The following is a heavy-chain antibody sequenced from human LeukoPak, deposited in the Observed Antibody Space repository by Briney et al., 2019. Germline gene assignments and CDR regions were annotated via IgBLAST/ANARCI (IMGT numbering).Heavy chain of an antibody. D-gene: IGHD5-18*01. V-gene: IGHV4-59*08. Sequence: SETLSLTCTVSGGSISSYCWSWIRQPPGKGLEWIGYIYYSGSTNYNPSLKSRVTISVDTSKNQFSLKLSSVTAADTAVYYCARHAYSYGYSSAFDIWGQGTMVTVSS. J-gene: IGHJ3*02. CDR1: GGSISSYC. CDR3: ARHAYSYGYSSAFDI. CDR2: IYYSGST.